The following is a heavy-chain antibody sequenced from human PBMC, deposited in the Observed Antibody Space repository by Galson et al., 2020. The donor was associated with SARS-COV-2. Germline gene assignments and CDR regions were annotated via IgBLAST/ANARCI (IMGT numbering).Heavy chain of an antibody. V-gene: IGHV1-24*01. J-gene: IGHJ5*02. CDR2: FDPEDGET. Sequence: ASVKVSCKVSGYTLTELSMHWVRQAPGKGLEWMGVFDPEDGETIYAQKFQGRVTMTEDTSTDTAYMELSSLRSEDTAVYYCATTTPFGVVTEAWFDPWGQGTLVTVSS. CDR1: GYTLTELS. D-gene: IGHD3-3*01. CDR3: ATTTPFGVVTEAWFDP.